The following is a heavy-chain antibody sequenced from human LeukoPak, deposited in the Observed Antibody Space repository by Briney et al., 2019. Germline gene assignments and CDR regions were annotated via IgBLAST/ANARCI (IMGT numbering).Heavy chain of an antibody. CDR2: SLSGGSK. D-gene: IGHD6-19*01. J-gene: IGHJ4*02. CDR3: ARDDIAVAGKDY. CDR1: GFTVSSNY. Sequence: GGSLRLSCAASGFTVSSNYMSWVRQAPAKGLGGCSVSLSGGSKYYADSVKGRFTISRDNSKNTLYLQMNSLRAEDTAVYYCARDDIAVAGKDYWGQGTLVTVSS. V-gene: IGHV3-66*01.